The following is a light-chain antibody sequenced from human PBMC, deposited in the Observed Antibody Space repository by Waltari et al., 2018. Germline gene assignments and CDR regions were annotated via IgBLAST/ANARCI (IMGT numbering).Light chain of an antibody. CDR1: SRRIASNY. Sequence: NFMLTQPHSVSESPGKTVTISCTRSSRRIASNYVQWYQQRPGSSPTTVIYEDNQRPSGVPDRFSGSIDSSSNSASLTISGLKTEDEADYYCQSYDSSNHVVFGGGTKLTVL. V-gene: IGLV6-57*01. CDR3: QSYDSSNHVV. CDR2: EDN. J-gene: IGLJ2*01.